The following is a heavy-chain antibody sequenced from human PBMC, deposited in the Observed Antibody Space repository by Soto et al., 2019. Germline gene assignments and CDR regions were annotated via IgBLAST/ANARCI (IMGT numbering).Heavy chain of an antibody. D-gene: IGHD6-13*01. CDR2: IYPGDSDT. CDR1: GYSFTSYW. J-gene: IGHJ4*02. Sequence: LGEALKISCKGSGYSFTSYWIGWVRQMPGKGLEWMGIIYPGDSDTRYSPSFQGQVTISADMSISTAYLQWSSLKASDTVMYYCVRPKLAHSSSWYSYWGQGTLVTVSS. V-gene: IGHV5-51*01. CDR3: VRPKLAHSSSWYSY.